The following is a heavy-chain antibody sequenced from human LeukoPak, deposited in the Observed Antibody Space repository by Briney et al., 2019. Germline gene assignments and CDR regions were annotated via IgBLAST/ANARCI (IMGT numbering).Heavy chain of an antibody. J-gene: IGHJ5*02. CDR1: GGSISSYY. CDR3: ARDVRYCSSTSCYRIDP. CDR2: IYTSGST. Sequence: KPSETLSLTCTVSGGSISSYYWSWIRQPAGKGLEWIGRIYTSGSTNYNPSLKSRVTMSVDTPKNQFSLKLSSVTAADTAVYYCARDVRYCSSTSCYRIDPWGQGTLVTVSS. V-gene: IGHV4-4*07. D-gene: IGHD2-2*01.